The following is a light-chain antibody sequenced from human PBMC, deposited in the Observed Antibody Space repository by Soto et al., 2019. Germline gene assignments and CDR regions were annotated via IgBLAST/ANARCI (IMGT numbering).Light chain of an antibody. Sequence: QSALTQPASVSGSPGRSITISCTGTSSDVGGYNYVSWYQQHPGKAPKLMIYDVSNRPSGVSNRFSGSKSGNTASLTISGLQAEDEADYYCSSYTSSSTPRVFGGGTKLTVL. CDR2: DVS. CDR1: SSDVGGYNY. J-gene: IGLJ2*01. CDR3: SSYTSSSTPRV. V-gene: IGLV2-14*01.